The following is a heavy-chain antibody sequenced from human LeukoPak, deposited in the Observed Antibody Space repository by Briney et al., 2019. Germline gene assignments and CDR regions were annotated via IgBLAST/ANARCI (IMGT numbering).Heavy chain of an antibody. D-gene: IGHD6-13*01. Sequence: GGSLRLSCAASGFTFSSYDMHWVRQAPGKGLEWVAFIQYDESTRCYADSLKGRITISRDNSKNTLYLQMNRLRAEDTAVYYCARDSIRQQLYYFDYWGLGTLVTVSS. CDR2: IQYDESTR. CDR3: ARDSIRQQLYYFDY. V-gene: IGHV3-30*02. J-gene: IGHJ4*02. CDR1: GFTFSSYD.